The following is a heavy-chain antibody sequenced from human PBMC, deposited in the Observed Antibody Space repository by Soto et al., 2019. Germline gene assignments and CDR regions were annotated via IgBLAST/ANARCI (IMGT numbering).Heavy chain of an antibody. Sequence: QVQLQESGPGLVRPSETPSLTCTVAGDSVSSGSHHWNWIRQAPGKGLEWIGSIYFTGRTNHNPSLKSRVTISVDTSKNHLSLNLTSVTAADTAVYYCARDLVAIGGRVYAFDLWGQGTMVTVSS. V-gene: IGHV4-61*03. CDR1: GDSVSSGSHH. CDR3: ARDLVAIGGRVYAFDL. D-gene: IGHD2-21*01. J-gene: IGHJ3*01. CDR2: IYFTGRT.